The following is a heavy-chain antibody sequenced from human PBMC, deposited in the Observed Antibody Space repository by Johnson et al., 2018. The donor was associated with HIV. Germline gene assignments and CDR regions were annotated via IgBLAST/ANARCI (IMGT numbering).Heavy chain of an antibody. CDR1: GFAFSDYY. Sequence: VQLVESGGGLVQPGGSLRLSCAASGFAFSDYYMSWIRQAPGQGLEWVSGINWNGGSTTYADSVKGRCTISRDNAKNSLYLQMNSLRAEDTAVYYCARRRRDGDAFDIWGQGTMVTVSS. J-gene: IGHJ3*02. V-gene: IGHV3-20*04. D-gene: IGHD5-24*01. CDR2: INWNGGST. CDR3: ARRRRDGDAFDI.